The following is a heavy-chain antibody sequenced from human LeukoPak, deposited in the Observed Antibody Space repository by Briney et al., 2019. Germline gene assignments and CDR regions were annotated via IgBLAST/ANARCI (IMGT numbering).Heavy chain of an antibody. D-gene: IGHD1-26*01. V-gene: IGHV5-51*01. CDR3: AVYRGSYYPYLDY. Sequence: GESLKISCKGSGYKFTSYWIAWVRQMPGKGLEYMGIIYPGDSETTYSPSFQGQATMSADKSISTAYLQWSSLRASDTAMYYCAVYRGSYYPYLDYWGQGTQVTVSS. CDR2: IYPGDSET. J-gene: IGHJ4*02. CDR1: GYKFTSYW.